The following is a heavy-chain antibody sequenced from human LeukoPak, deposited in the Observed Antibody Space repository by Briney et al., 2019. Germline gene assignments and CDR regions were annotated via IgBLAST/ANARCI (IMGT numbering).Heavy chain of an antibody. J-gene: IGHJ3*02. CDR1: GGTFSSYA. Sequence: GASVKVSCKASGGTFSSYAISWVRQAPGQGLEWMGGIIPIFGTANYAQKFQGRVTITADKSTSTAYMELSSLRSEDTAVYYCARERVRRATIGDAFDIWGQGTMVTVSS. V-gene: IGHV1-69*06. D-gene: IGHD1-26*01. CDR2: IIPIFGTA. CDR3: ARERVRRATIGDAFDI.